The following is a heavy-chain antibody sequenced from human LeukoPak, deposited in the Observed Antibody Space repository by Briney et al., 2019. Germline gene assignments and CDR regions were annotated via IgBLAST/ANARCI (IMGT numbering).Heavy chain of an antibody. CDR2: IYHSGST. D-gene: IGHD4-17*01. Sequence: PSETLSLTCAVSGGSISSGGYSWSWIRQPPGKGLEWIGYIYHSGSTYYNPSLKSRVTISVDRSKNQFSLKLSSVTAADTAVYYCARDRYGDHTYFDYWGQGTLVTVSS. CDR3: ARDRYGDHTYFDY. CDR1: GGSISSGGYS. V-gene: IGHV4-30-2*01. J-gene: IGHJ4*02.